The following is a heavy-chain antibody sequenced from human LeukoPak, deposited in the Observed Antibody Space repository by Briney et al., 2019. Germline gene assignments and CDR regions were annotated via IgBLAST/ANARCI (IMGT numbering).Heavy chain of an antibody. V-gene: IGHV4-61*02. CDR3: ARRRYDASGYYPSRGRYFDY. CDR2: IYTRGNT. CDR1: GGSISSYSYY. D-gene: IGHD3-22*01. Sequence: SETLSLTCTVSGGSISSYSYYWSWIRQPAGKGLEWIGRIYTRGNTNYNPSLKSRVTISVDTSKNQFSLELTSVTAADTAVYYCARRRYDASGYYPSRGRYFDYWGQGTLVTVSS. J-gene: IGHJ4*02.